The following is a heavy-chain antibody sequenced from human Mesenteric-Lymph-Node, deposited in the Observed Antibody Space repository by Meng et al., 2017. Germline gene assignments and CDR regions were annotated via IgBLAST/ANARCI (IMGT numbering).Heavy chain of an antibody. Sequence: GEALKTFCTASGFIFNTYWMSWVRQAPGKGLEWGFGNNWNGGSTGYADSVKGRFTISRDNAKNSLYLQMNSLRAEDTALYYCAKADYDSCGYRGGYYYGMDVWGQGTTVTVSS. V-gene: IGHV3-20*04. CDR2: NNWNGGST. CDR1: GFIFNTYW. J-gene: IGHJ6*02. CDR3: AKADYDSCGYRGGYYYGMDV. D-gene: IGHD3-22*01.